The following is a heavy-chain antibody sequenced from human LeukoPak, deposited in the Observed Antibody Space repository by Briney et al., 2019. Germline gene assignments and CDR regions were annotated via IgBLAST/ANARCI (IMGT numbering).Heavy chain of an antibody. J-gene: IGHJ6*03. CDR1: GYTFTSYG. CDR3: ARQNLELELGADYYYYMDV. V-gene: IGHV1-18*01. D-gene: IGHD1-7*01. Sequence: ASVKVSCKASGYTFTSYGISWVRQAPGQGLEWMGWISAYNGNTNYAQKLQGRVTMTTDTSTSTAYMELRSLRSDDTAVYYCARQNLELELGADYYYYMDVWGKGTTVTVSS. CDR2: ISAYNGNT.